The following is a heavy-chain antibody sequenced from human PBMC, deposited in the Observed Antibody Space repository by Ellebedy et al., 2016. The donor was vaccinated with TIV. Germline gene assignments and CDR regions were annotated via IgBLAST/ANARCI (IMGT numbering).Heavy chain of an antibody. CDR2: IDDSEST. CDR1: GGSLSSYY. Sequence: GSLRLXXTVSGGSLSSYYWNWIRQPPGKGLEWIGYIDDSESTNYNPSLKSRVTISVDTSRNQFSLILSSVTAADTAVYSCARSDRSGYYNWFDPWGQGTLVTVSS. CDR3: ARSDRSGYYNWFDP. J-gene: IGHJ5*02. D-gene: IGHD3-22*01. V-gene: IGHV4-59*01.